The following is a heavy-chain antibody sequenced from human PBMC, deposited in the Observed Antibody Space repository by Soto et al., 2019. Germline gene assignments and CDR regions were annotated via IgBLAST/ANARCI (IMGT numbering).Heavy chain of an antibody. J-gene: IGHJ4*02. CDR2: ISAYNGNT. CDR3: ARDPPLAVEPPHY. Sequence: QVQLVQSGAEVKKPGASVKVSCKASGYTFTSYGLSWVRQAPGQGLEWMGGISAYNGNTNYAQKLQGRVTMTTDKSTSTAYMELSSMRSDDTAVYYCARDPPLAVEPPHYWGQGTLVTVSS. D-gene: IGHD6-19*01. CDR1: GYTFTSYG. V-gene: IGHV1-18*01.